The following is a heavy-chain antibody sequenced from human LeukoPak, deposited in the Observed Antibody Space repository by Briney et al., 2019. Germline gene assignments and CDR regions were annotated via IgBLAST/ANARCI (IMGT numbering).Heavy chain of an antibody. J-gene: IGHJ5*02. D-gene: IGHD6-13*01. CDR3: AKGRIAAAGLFDP. CDR1: GFAFRSFA. CDR2: ISYDGSNK. Sequence: GKSLRLSCAASGFAFRSFAMHWVRQAPGKGLEWVAVISYDGSNKYYADSVKGRFTISRDNSKNTLYLQMNSLRAEDTAVYYCAKGRIAAAGLFDPWGQGTLVTVSS. V-gene: IGHV3-30*04.